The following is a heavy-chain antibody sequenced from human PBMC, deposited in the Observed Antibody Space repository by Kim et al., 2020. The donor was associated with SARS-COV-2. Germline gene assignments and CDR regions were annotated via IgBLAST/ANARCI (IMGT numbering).Heavy chain of an antibody. CDR2: IYYSGST. J-gene: IGHJ4*02. CDR3: AVTYYDILTGYVPGLYYFDY. D-gene: IGHD3-9*01. CDR1: GGSISSSSYY. V-gene: IGHV4-39*01. Sequence: SETLSLTCTVSGGSISSSSYYWGWIRQPPGKGLEWIGSIYYSGSTYYNPSLKSRVTISVDTSKNQFSLKLSSVTAADTAVYYCAVTYYDILTGYVPGLYYFDYWGQGTLVTVSS.